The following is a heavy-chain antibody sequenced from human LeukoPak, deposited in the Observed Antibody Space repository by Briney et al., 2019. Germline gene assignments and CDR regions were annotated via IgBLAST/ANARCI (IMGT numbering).Heavy chain of an antibody. CDR3: ARPGDYYDSSGYSRGDAFDI. D-gene: IGHD3-22*01. CDR1: EYSFPNYC. V-gene: IGHV5-51*01. J-gene: IGHJ3*02. Sequence: GESLKISCKHSEYSFPNYCIGWVRQMPGKGLEWMGIIYPGDSDTRYSPSFQGQVTISADKSISTAYLQWSSLKASDTAMYYCARPGDYYDSSGYSRGDAFDIWGQGTMVTVSS. CDR2: IYPGDSDT.